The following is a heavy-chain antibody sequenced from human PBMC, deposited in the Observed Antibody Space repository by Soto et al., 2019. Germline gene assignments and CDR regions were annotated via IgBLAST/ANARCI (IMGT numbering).Heavy chain of an antibody. Sequence: SETLSLTCTVSGGSVSSGSYYWSWIRQPPGKGLEWIGYIYYSGSTNYNPSLKSRVTISVDTSKNQFSLKLSSVTAADTAVYYCARTRYAAGDIDYWGQGTLVTVSS. J-gene: IGHJ4*02. CDR3: ARTRYAAGDIDY. CDR2: IYYSGST. CDR1: GGSVSSGSYY. V-gene: IGHV4-61*01. D-gene: IGHD7-27*01.